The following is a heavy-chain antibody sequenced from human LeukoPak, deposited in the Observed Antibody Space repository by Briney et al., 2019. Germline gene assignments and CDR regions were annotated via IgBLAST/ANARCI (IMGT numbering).Heavy chain of an antibody. CDR2: IESKTDGGTT. CDR1: GFTFSNAW. CDR3: TTDTSGDDY. V-gene: IGHV3-15*04. D-gene: IGHD7-27*01. Sequence: PGGSLGLSCAASGFTFSNAWMSWVRQAPGKGLKWVGRIESKTDGGTTDYAAPVKGRFTISRDDSKNTLYLQMNSLKTEDTAVYHCTTDTSGDDYWGQGTLVTVSS. J-gene: IGHJ4*02.